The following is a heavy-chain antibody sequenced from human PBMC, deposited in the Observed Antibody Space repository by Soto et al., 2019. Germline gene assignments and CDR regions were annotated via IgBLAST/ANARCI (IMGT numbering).Heavy chain of an antibody. J-gene: IGHJ4*02. CDR2: IIPIFGTA. V-gene: IGHV1-69*12. Sequence: QVQLVQSGAEVKKPGSSVKVSCKASGGTFSSYAISWVRQAPGQGLEWMGGIIPIFGTASYAQKFQGRVTITADEPTCTAYMGLNSMRSEDTAVSYCASVSALTSDSWAQGTLVTGSS. CDR1: GGTFSSYA. D-gene: IGHD7-27*01. CDR3: ASVSALTSDS.